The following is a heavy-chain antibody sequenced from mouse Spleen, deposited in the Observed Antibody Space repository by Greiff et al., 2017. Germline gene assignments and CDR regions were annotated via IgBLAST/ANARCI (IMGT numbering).Heavy chain of an antibody. Sequence: ESGPGLVKPSQSLSLTCSVTGYSITSGYYWKWIRQFPGNKLEWMGYISYDGSNNYNPSLKNRISITRDTSKNQFFLKLNSVTTEDTATYYCARGKLTGSAWFAYWGQGTLVTVSA. J-gene: IGHJ3*01. D-gene: IGHD4-1*01. CDR1: GYSITSGYY. V-gene: IGHV3-6*01. CDR2: ISYDGSN. CDR3: ARGKLTGSAWFAY.